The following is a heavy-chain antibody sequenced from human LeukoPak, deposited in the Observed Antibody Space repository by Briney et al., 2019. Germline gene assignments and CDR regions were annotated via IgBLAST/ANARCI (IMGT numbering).Heavy chain of an antibody. CDR2: IYSGGST. CDR3: AGADFVKWWFDP. CDR1: GFTVSSNY. D-gene: IGHD1-26*01. J-gene: IGHJ5*02. Sequence: GGSLRLSCAASGFTVSSNYMSWVRQAPGKGLEWVSVIYSGGSTYYARSVKGRFTISRDNSKNTLYLQMNSLRAEDTAVYYCAGADFVKWWFDPWGQGTLVSVSS. V-gene: IGHV3-66*01.